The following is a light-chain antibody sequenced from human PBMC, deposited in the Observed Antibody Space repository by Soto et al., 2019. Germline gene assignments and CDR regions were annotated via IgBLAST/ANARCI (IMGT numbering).Light chain of an antibody. CDR3: QSYDSSLSVYV. J-gene: IGLJ1*01. CDR1: SSNIGAGYD. Sequence: QSVLTQPPSVSGAPGQRVTISCTGSSSNIGAGYDVHWYQQLPGTAPKLLIYVNSNRPSGVPERFSGSKSGTSASLAIIGLQAEDEDDYSCQSYDSSLSVYVFGTGTKVTVL. V-gene: IGLV1-40*01. CDR2: VNS.